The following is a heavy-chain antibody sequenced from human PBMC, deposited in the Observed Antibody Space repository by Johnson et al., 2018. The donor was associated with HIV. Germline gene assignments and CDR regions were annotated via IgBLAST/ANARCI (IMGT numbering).Heavy chain of an antibody. CDR3: ARDKLNWGIGASDI. D-gene: IGHD3-16*01. Sequence: VQLVESGGGLVQPGDSLRLSCVASGFTFSSYWMNWVRQTPGKGLEWVANIKQDGSENYYVDSVKGRFTISRDNAKNSMYLQMNSLRDDDTALYDLARDKLNWGIGASDIWGQGTMVTVSS. V-gene: IGHV3-7*05. J-gene: IGHJ3*02. CDR1: GFTFSSYW. CDR2: IKQDGSEN.